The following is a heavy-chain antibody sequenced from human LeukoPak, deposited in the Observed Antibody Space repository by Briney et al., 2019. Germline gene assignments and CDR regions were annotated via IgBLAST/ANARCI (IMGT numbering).Heavy chain of an antibody. CDR2: IKQDGSEK. CDR3: GRILYSYMDV. CDR1: IFTGSSYW. D-gene: IGHD2-15*01. V-gene: IGHV3-7*01. Sequence: GVSLRRSCAASIFTGSSYWMSWLPEGPGKGWVGVAKIKQDGSEKYYVDSVKCRFSISRDNTNTSLYLQMNSLSAEATAVYYCGRILYSYMDVWGKGNTVTVSS. J-gene: IGHJ6*03.